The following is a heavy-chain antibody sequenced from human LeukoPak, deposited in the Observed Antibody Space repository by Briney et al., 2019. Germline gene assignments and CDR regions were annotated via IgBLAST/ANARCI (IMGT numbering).Heavy chain of an antibody. V-gene: IGHV4-34*01. CDR1: GGSFSGYY. D-gene: IGHD3-10*01. CDR3: ARGTPNYGSGSYVSY. Sequence: SETLSLTCAVYGGSFSGYYWSWIRQPPGKGLEWIGEINHSGSTNYNPSLKRRATISVDTSKNQFSLRLSSVTAADTAVYYCARGTPNYGSGSYVSYWGQGTLVTVSS. CDR2: INHSGST. J-gene: IGHJ4*02.